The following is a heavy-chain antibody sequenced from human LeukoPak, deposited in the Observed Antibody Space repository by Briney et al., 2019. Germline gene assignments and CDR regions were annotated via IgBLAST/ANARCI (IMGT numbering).Heavy chain of an antibody. CDR2: FDPEDSET. J-gene: IGHJ6*02. Sequence: GASVKVSCKVSGYTLTELSMHWVRQAPGKGLEWMGGFDPEDSETIYAQKIQGRVTMTEDTSTDTAYMELSSLRSEDTAVYYCATRYCSSTSCYYYGMDVWGQGTTVTVSS. D-gene: IGHD2-2*01. V-gene: IGHV1-24*01. CDR3: ATRYCSSTSCYYYGMDV. CDR1: GYTLTELS.